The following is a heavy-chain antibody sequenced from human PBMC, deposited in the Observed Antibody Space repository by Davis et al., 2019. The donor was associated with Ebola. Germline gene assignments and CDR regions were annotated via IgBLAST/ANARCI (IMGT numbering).Heavy chain of an antibody. CDR1: GYSFTKNW. CDR3: AGQTPMLGLDV. J-gene: IGHJ6*04. D-gene: IGHD5-18*01. CDR2: IDPGDSET. Sequence: PGGSLRLSCTGSGYSFTKNWIAWVRQMPGKGLEWMGIIDPGDSETRYNPSFQGQVTISADKSISTAYLQWSSLKASDTAMYFCAGQTPMLGLDVWGKGTTVTVSS. V-gene: IGHV5-51*01.